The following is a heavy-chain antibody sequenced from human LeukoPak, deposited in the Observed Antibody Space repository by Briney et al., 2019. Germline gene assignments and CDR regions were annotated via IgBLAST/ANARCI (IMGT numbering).Heavy chain of an antibody. J-gene: IGHJ4*02. Sequence: KSSETLSLTCTVSGGSVSSGSYYWSWIRQPPGKGLEWIGYIYYSGSTNYNPSLKSRVTISVDTSKNQFSLKLSSVTAADTAVYYCAGDYWGYCSGSSCRYFDYWGQGTLVTVSS. V-gene: IGHV4-61*01. CDR3: AGDYWGYCSGSSCRYFDY. CDR2: IYYSGST. CDR1: GGSVSSGSYY. D-gene: IGHD2-15*01.